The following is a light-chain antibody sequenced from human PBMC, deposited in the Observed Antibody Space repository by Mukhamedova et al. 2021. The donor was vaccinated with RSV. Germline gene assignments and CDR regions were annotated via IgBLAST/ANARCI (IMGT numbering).Light chain of an antibody. CDR1: KLGDKY. V-gene: IGLV3-1*01. Sequence: GDKLGDKYACWYQQKPGQSPVLVIYQDSKRPSGIPERFSGSNSGNTATLTISGTQAMDEADYYCQAWDSSTAEVVFSGGTKLTVI. J-gene: IGLJ2*01. CDR3: QAWDSSTAEVV. CDR2: QDS.